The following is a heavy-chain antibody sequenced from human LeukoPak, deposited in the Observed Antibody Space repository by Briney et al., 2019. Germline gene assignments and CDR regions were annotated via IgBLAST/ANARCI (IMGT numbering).Heavy chain of an antibody. CDR2: MSYDGANK. V-gene: IGHV3-30-3*01. Sequence: GGSLRLSCAASGFTFSIYAMHWVRQAPGKGLEWVAVMSYDGANKYYADSVKGRFTISRDNSKNTLYLQMNSLTTEDTAVYYCARDRLLYTSGPGSFDYWGQGTLVTGS. CDR3: ARDRLLYTSGPGSFDY. CDR1: GFTFSIYA. J-gene: IGHJ4*02. D-gene: IGHD6-19*01.